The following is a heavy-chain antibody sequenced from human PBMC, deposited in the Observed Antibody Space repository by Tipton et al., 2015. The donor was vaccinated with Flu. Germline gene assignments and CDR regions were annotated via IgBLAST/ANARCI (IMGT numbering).Heavy chain of an antibody. CDR3: AKDSVSYFDSSGHYQPFDS. V-gene: IGHV3-43*02. D-gene: IGHD3-22*01. CDR2: INGDGDT. J-gene: IGHJ4*02. Sequence: SLRLSCAASGFTFANSAMHWVRQAPGKGPEWLSFINGDGDTPFSVMGRFTISRDNSKNSLFLQMDSLTIEDTGLYYCAKDSVSYFDSSGHYQPFDSWGQGTLVTASS. CDR1: GFTFANSA.